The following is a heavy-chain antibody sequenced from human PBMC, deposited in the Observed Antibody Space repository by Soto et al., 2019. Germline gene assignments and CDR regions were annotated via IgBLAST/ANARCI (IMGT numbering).Heavy chain of an antibody. CDR2: MNPNSGNT. D-gene: IGHD4-17*01. CDR1: GYTFTSHD. V-gene: IGHV1-8*01. Sequence: SVKVSCKASGYTFTSHDINWVRQATGQGLEWMGWMNPNSGNTGYAQKFQGRVTMTRNTSISTAYMELSSLRSEDTAVYYCARWDYGDYARFDDWGQGTLVTVSS. J-gene: IGHJ4*02. CDR3: ARWDYGDYARFDD.